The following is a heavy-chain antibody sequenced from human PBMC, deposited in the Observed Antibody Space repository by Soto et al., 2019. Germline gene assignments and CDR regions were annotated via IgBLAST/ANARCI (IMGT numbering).Heavy chain of an antibody. Sequence: GASVKVSCKASGYTFTSYAMHWVRQAPGQRLEWKGWINAGNGNTKYSQKFQGRVTITRDTSASTAYMELSSLRSEDTAVYYCARVGPEYDFWSGYYREYYMDVWGKGTTVTVSS. CDR3: ARVGPEYDFWSGYYREYYMDV. V-gene: IGHV1-3*01. CDR1: GYTFTSYA. CDR2: INAGNGNT. D-gene: IGHD3-3*01. J-gene: IGHJ6*03.